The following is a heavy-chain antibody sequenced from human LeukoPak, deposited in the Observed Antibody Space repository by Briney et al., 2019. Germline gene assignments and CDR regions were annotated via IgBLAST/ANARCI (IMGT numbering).Heavy chain of an antibody. CDR2: IYYSGST. J-gene: IGHJ5*02. CDR1: GGSISSSSYY. CDR3: ARDNLGYCNDGVCYRHNWFDP. Sequence: SETLSLTCTVSGGSISSSSYYWGWIRQPPGKGLEWIGSIYYSGSTNYNPSLKSRVTISVGTSKNQFSLKLSSVTAADTAVYYCARDNLGYCNDGVCYRHNWFDPWGQGTLVTVSS. D-gene: IGHD2-8*01. V-gene: IGHV4-39*07.